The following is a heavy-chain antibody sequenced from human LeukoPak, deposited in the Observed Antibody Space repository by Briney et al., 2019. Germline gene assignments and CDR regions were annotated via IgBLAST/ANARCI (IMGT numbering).Heavy chain of an antibody. CDR3: ARATDSYSSGWYRLSNQH. Sequence: PGGSLRLSCAASGFTFSGYWMSWVRQAPGKGLEWVANIKQDASEKYYVDSVKGRFTISRDNAKNSLYLQMNSLRAEDTAIYYCARATDSYSSGWYRLSNQHWGQGTLVTVSS. CDR1: GFTFSGYW. CDR2: IKQDASEK. V-gene: IGHV3-7*01. D-gene: IGHD6-19*01. J-gene: IGHJ1*01.